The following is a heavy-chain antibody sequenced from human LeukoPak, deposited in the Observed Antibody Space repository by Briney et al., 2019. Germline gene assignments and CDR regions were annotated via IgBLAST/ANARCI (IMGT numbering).Heavy chain of an antibody. CDR1: GFTFSSYE. J-gene: IGHJ3*02. Sequence: PGGSLRLSCAASGFTFSSYEMNWVRRAPGKGLEWVSYISSSGSTIYYADSVKGRFTISRDNAKNSLYLQMNSLRAEDTAVYYCARVPTGTTAFDIWGQGTMVTVSS. CDR3: ARVPTGTTAFDI. CDR2: ISSSGSTI. D-gene: IGHD1-1*01. V-gene: IGHV3-48*03.